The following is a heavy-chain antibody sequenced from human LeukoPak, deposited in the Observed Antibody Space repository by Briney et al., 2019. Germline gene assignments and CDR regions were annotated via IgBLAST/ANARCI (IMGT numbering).Heavy chain of an antibody. CDR2: INSDGSIT. V-gene: IGHV3-74*01. D-gene: IGHD6-19*01. CDR1: GFTFSSYW. CDR3: AKGHQWLDIDY. Sequence: GGSLRLSCVASGFTFSSYWMHWVRQTPGKGLVWVSRINSDGSITNYADSVKGRFTISRDNAENTLYLQVNSLRAEDTAVYYCAKGHQWLDIDYWGQGTLVTVSS. J-gene: IGHJ4*02.